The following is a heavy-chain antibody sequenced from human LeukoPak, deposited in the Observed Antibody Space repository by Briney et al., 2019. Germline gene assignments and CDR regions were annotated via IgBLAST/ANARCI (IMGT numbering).Heavy chain of an antibody. CDR1: GFTFSSYW. CDR2: IKQDGSEK. Sequence: GGSLRLSCAASGFTFSSYWMSWVRQAPGKGLEWVANIKQDGSEKYYVDSVKGRFTISRDDAKNSLYLQLNSLRVEDTAVYYCKSGGAAPGSFDNWGQGTLVTVSP. V-gene: IGHV3-7*01. J-gene: IGHJ4*02. D-gene: IGHD6-13*01. CDR3: KSGGAAPGSFDN.